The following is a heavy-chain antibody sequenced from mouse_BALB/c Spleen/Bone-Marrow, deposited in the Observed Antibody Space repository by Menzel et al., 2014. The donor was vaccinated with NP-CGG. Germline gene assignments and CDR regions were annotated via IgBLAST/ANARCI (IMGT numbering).Heavy chain of an antibody. J-gene: IGHJ4*01. Sequence: SRMLSCTSSGFNIKDTYIHWVKQRPEQGLEWIGRIDPANGNTKYDPKFQGKATITADTSSNTAYLQLSSLTSEDTAVYYCAEITTAAYYVMDYWNHATSVAISS. V-gene: IGHV14-3*02. CDR3: AEITTAAYYVMDY. D-gene: IGHD1-2*01. CDR2: IDPANGNT. CDR1: GFNIKDTY.